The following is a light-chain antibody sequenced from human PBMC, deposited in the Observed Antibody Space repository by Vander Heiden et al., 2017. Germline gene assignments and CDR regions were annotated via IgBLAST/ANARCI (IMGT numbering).Light chain of an antibody. CDR3: AAWDDSLNGQVV. CDR2: AIN. V-gene: IGLV1-44*01. Sequence: QSVLTQPPSASGTPGQRVTISCSGSNSNIGSNAVNWYQQVPGTAPKLLIYAINQRPSGVPDRFSGSKSGTSASLAISGLQSEDEADYYCAAWDDSLNGQVVFGGGTKLTVL. J-gene: IGLJ2*01. CDR1: NSNIGSNA.